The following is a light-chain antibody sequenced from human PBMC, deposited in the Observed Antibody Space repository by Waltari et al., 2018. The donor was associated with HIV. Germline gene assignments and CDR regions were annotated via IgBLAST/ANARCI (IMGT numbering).Light chain of an antibody. CDR1: QSLLFNANNKNY. CDR3: QQYYSVPWT. J-gene: IGKJ1*01. Sequence: DIVMTQSPDSLAVSLGGRATSNCKSSQSLLFNANNKNYLAWYQQKPGQSPTLLFYWSFTREFGVPDRFTGSGSGTDFTLSITSLQSEDVALYYCQQYYSVPWTFGQGTKVEIK. V-gene: IGKV4-1*01. CDR2: WSF.